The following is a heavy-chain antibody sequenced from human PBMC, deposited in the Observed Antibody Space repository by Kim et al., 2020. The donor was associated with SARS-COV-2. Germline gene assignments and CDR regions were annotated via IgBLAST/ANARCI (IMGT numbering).Heavy chain of an antibody. D-gene: IGHD4-17*01. CDR3: ARGAYGDVSFDY. J-gene: IGHJ4*02. V-gene: IGHV1-18*01. Sequence: AHKVQGRVTMTTETSTNTAYMELWGLRSDDTAMYYCARGAYGDVSFDYWGQGTLVTVSS.